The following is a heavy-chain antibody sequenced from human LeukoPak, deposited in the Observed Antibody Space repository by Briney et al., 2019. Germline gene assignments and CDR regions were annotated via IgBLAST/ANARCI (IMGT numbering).Heavy chain of an antibody. CDR3: ATETNGRHYDY. CDR1: GLTFSTSG. Sequence: GGSLRLSCTASGLTFSTSGFNWVRQAPGKWLEWVASIGPTGSDRYHADSIKGRFTISRDNANNFLYLQMNSLRAEDTAVYYCATETNGRHYDYWGQGTLLTVSS. V-gene: IGHV3-21*06. D-gene: IGHD1-14*01. CDR2: IGPTGSDR. J-gene: IGHJ4*02.